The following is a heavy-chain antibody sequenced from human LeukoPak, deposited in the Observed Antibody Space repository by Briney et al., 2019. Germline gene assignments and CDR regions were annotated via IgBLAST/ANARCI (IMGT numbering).Heavy chain of an antibody. Sequence: GGSLRLSCAASGFTFSSYGMHWGRRAPGKGVEGGAVISYDGSNKYYSDSGKGRFTISRDNSKNTLDQQRNSLRAEDTAVYYCATTRYYDFWSGYSDWGQGTLVTVSS. V-gene: IGHV3-30*03. J-gene: IGHJ4*02. CDR1: GFTFSSYG. CDR2: ISYDGSNK. D-gene: IGHD3-3*01. CDR3: ATTRYYDFWSGYSD.